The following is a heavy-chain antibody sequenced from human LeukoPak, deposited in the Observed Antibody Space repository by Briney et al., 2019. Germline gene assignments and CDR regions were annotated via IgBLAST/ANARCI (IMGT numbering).Heavy chain of an antibody. V-gene: IGHV3-21*05. CDR2: ISSSSSYT. Sequence: GGSLRLSCADSGFTFSSYAMSWVRQAPGKGLEWVSYISSSSSYTNYADSVKGRFTISRDNAKNSLYLQMNSLRAEDTAVYYCARLSICSGGSCYSIIDYWGQGTLVTVSS. CDR1: GFTFSSYA. D-gene: IGHD2-15*01. J-gene: IGHJ4*02. CDR3: ARLSICSGGSCYSIIDY.